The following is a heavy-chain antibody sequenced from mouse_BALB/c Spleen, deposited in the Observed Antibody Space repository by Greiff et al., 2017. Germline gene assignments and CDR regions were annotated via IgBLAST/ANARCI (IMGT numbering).Heavy chain of an antibody. J-gene: IGHJ2*01. CDR1: GFTFSSFG. CDR2: ISSGSSTI. D-gene: IGHD6-2*01. CDR3: ARVSLDY. Sequence: VQLKESGGGLVQPGGSRKLSCAASGFTFSSFGMHWVRQAPEKGLEWVAYISSGSSTIYYADTVKGRFTISRDNPKNTLFLQMTSLRSEDTAMYYCARVSLDYWGQGTTLTVSS. V-gene: IGHV5-17*02.